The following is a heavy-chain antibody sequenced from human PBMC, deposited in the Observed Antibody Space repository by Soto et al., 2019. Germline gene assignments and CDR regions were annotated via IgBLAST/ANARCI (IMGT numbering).Heavy chain of an antibody. CDR2: ISFDGSNE. J-gene: IGHJ4*02. CDR1: GFTFTNYG. Sequence: GGSLRLSCAASGFTFTNYGMHWVRQAPGKGLEWVAVISFDGSNEFYADSVKGRFSISRDISKNTLYLQMDSLRADDTAVYFCVKDHSDYNYVYALGLWGQGTLVTVSS. CDR3: VKDHSDYNYVYALGL. D-gene: IGHD5-12*01. V-gene: IGHV3-30*18.